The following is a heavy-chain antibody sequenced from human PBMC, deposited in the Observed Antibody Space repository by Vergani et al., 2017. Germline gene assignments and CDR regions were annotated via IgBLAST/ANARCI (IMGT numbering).Heavy chain of an antibody. CDR1: GGSISSSSYY. CDR3: ARGAQYRLYYCDY. Sequence: QLQLQESGPGLVKPSETLSLTCTVSGGSISSSSYYWGWIRQPPGKGLEWIGSIYYSGSTYYNPSLKSRVTISVDTSKNQFSLKLSSVTAADTAVYYCARGAQYRLYYCDYWGQGTLVTVSS. D-gene: IGHD4-11*01. J-gene: IGHJ4*02. V-gene: IGHV4-39*07. CDR2: IYYSGST.